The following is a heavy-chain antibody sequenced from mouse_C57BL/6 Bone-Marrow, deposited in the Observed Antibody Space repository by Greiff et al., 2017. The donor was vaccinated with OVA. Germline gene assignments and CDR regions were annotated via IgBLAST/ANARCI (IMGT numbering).Heavy chain of an antibody. V-gene: IGHV1-59*01. CDR3: ARAYSGSSYGYFDV. J-gene: IGHJ1*03. Sequence: VQLQQSGAELVRPGASVKLSCKASGYTFTSYGMHWVKQRPGQGLEWIGVIDPSDSYTNYNQKFKGKATLTVDTSSSTAYMQLSSLTSEDSAVYYCARAYSGSSYGYFDVWGTGTTVTVSS. CDR1: GYTFTSYG. D-gene: IGHD1-1*01. CDR2: IDPSDSYT.